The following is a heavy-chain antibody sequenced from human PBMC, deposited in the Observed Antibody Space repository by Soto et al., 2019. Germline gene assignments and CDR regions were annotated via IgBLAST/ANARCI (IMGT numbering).Heavy chain of an antibody. V-gene: IGHV1-18*01. CDR1: GYTFTSYG. D-gene: IGHD6-6*01. Sequence: ASVKVSCKASGYTFTSYGISWVRQAPGQGLEWMGWISAYNGNTNYAQKLQGRVTMTTDTSTSTAYMELRSLRSDDTAVYYCARDPHSSSPSRDWFDPWGQGTLVTVSS. CDR3: ARDPHSSSPSRDWFDP. CDR2: ISAYNGNT. J-gene: IGHJ5*02.